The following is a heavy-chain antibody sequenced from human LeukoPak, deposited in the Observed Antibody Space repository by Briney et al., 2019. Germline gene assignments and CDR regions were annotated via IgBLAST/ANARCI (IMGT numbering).Heavy chain of an antibody. D-gene: IGHD6-6*01. J-gene: IGHJ5*02. V-gene: IGHV1-8*02. CDR2: MNPNSGNT. CDR1: GYTFTGYY. Sequence: ASVTVSCKASGYTFTGYYMHWVRQAPGQGLEWMGWMNPNSGNTGYAQKFQGRVTMTRNTSISTAYMELSSLRSEDTAVYYCARGSSSWFDPWGQGTLVTVSS. CDR3: ARGSSSWFDP.